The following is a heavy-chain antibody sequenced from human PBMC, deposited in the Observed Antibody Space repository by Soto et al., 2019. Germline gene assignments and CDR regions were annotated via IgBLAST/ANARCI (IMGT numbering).Heavy chain of an antibody. Sequence: ASVKVSCKASGGTFSSYAISWVRQAPGQGLELMGGIIPIFGTANYAQKFQGRVTITADKSTSTAYMELSSLRSEDTAVYYCARDVGGSYYYYYYGMDVWGQGTTVTVYS. CDR2: IIPIFGTA. CDR3: ARDVGGSYYYYYYGMDV. J-gene: IGHJ6*02. D-gene: IGHD1-26*01. V-gene: IGHV1-69*06. CDR1: GGTFSSYA.